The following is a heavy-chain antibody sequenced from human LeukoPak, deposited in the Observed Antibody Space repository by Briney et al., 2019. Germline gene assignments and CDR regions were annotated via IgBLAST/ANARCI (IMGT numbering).Heavy chain of an antibody. CDR1: GGSISSYY. CDR3: ARHGSGSYYYYYYGMDV. Sequence: SETLSLTCTVSGGSISSYYWSWIRQPAGKGLEWIGYVYYSGSTNYNPSLKSRVTISVDTSKNQFSLRLSSVTAADTAVYYCARHGSGSYYYYYYGMDVWGQGTTVTVSS. CDR2: VYYSGST. V-gene: IGHV4-59*08. D-gene: IGHD3-10*01. J-gene: IGHJ6*02.